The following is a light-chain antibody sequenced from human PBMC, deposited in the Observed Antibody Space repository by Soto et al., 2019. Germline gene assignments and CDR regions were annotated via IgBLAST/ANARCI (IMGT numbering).Light chain of an antibody. CDR3: ISYGGSSNVI. V-gene: IGLV2-8*01. Sequence: QSALTQPPSASGSPGQSVTISCTGTSSDVGGYNYVSWYQQHPGKAPKLMVYVVSKRPSGVPDRFSGSKSGNTASLTVSGLQAEDEADYYCISYGGSSNVIFGGGTKLTVL. J-gene: IGLJ2*01. CDR1: SSDVGGYNY. CDR2: VVS.